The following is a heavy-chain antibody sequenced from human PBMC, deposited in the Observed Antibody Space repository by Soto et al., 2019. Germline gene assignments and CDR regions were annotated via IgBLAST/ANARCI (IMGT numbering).Heavy chain of an antibody. CDR1: GYTFTSYG. D-gene: IGHD2-15*01. CDR3: ARDCSGATCSFNY. Sequence: ASVNVSCKTSGYTFTSYGTSWVRQVPGQGLEWMGWISAYSGNINYAQKFQDRVTMTTDTSTSTAYMELRSLRSDDTAVYYCARDCSGATCSFNYWGQGTLVTVSS. V-gene: IGHV1-18*01. J-gene: IGHJ4*02. CDR2: ISAYSGNI.